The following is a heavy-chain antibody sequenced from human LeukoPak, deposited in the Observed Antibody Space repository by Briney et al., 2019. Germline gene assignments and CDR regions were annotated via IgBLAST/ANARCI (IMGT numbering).Heavy chain of an antibody. Sequence: SETLSLTCGVSGGSIISDYWSWIRQPPGKGLQWIGYINYSGSINYNPSLKNRVTISVDTSKNQFSVKLSSVTAADTAVYYCARTNRAVTGVLYFDYWGQGTLVTVSS. J-gene: IGHJ4*02. CDR2: INYSGSI. CDR3: ARTNRAVTGVLYFDY. V-gene: IGHV4-59*01. CDR1: GGSIISDY. D-gene: IGHD6-19*01.